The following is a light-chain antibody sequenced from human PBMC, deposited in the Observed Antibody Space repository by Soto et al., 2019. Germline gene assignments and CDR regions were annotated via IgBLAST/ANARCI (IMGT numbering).Light chain of an antibody. V-gene: IGKV3-11*01. CDR3: QQRKHWPPIT. CDR2: DSS. Sequence: ELTESPATLSLSPGETATLSCRAGQSVDKFLAWYQQRPGQPPRLLIFDSSNRATGIPVRFSGSGSGTVFTLTIDSLEPEYSAVYYYQQRKHWPPITFGQGTRLEIK. CDR1: QSVDKF. J-gene: IGKJ5*01.